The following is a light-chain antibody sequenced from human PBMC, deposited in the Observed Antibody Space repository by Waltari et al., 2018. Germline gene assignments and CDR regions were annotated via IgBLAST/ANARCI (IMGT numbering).Light chain of an antibody. CDR1: SGDIGGYDY. V-gene: IGLV2-14*03. Sequence: QSALTQPASVSGSPGQSITIPCTGTSGDIGGYDYVSWYQQHPVKAPKLMIYDIIKGPSGVSDRFSGSKAGNTASLIISGLQAEDEADYYSSSYAPSSTVFGGGTKLTVL. CDR2: DII. J-gene: IGLJ2*01. CDR3: SSYAPSSTV.